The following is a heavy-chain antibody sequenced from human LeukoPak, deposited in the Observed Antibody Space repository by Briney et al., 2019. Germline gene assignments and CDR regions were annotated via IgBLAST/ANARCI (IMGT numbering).Heavy chain of an antibody. CDR1: GGSISSSSYY. Sequence: SETLSLTCTVSGGSISSSSYYWGWIRQPPGKGLEWIGSIYYSGSTYYNPSLKSRVTISVDTSKNQFSLKLSSVTAADTAVYYCARPTYDFWSGSLMVIAPFDYWGQGTLVTVSS. CDR2: IYYSGST. J-gene: IGHJ4*02. D-gene: IGHD3-3*01. V-gene: IGHV4-39*01. CDR3: ARPTYDFWSGSLMVIAPFDY.